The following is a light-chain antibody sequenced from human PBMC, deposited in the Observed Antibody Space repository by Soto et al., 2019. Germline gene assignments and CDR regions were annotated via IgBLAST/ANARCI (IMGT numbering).Light chain of an antibody. Sequence: DIQMTQSPSSLSASVGDRVTITCRASQGISIWLAWYQQKPGQAPKLLIYAASSLQSGVPSRFSGSGSGTDFTLTISSLQPEDFATYYCQQANSFPLTFGGGTKVDIK. J-gene: IGKJ4*01. V-gene: IGKV1-12*01. CDR1: QGISIW. CDR3: QQANSFPLT. CDR2: AAS.